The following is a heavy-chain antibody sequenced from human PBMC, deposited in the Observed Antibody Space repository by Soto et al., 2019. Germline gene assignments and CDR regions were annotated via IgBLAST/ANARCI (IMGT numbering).Heavy chain of an antibody. D-gene: IGHD6-13*01. CDR3: ARASSWSNWFDP. V-gene: IGHV4-59*01. CDR2: IYYSGST. J-gene: IGHJ5*02. Sequence: SETLSLTCTVSGGSISSYYWSWIRQPPGKGLEWIGYIYYSGSTNYNPSLKSRVTISVDTSKNQFSLKLSSVTAADTAVYYCARASSWSNWFDPWGQGTLVTVSS. CDR1: GGSISSYY.